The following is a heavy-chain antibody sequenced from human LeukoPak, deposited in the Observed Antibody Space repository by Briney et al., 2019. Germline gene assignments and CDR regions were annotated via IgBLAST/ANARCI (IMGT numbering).Heavy chain of an antibody. Sequence: GESLKISCKGSGYSFTSYWIGWVRQMPGKGLEWMGIIYPGDSDTRYSPSFQGQVTISADKSISTAYLQWSSLKASDTAMYYCARQSPYYYGSGSYGLEAFDIWGQGTMVTVSS. D-gene: IGHD3-10*01. V-gene: IGHV5-51*01. CDR3: ARQSPYYYGSGSYGLEAFDI. J-gene: IGHJ3*02. CDR2: IYPGDSDT. CDR1: GYSFTSYW.